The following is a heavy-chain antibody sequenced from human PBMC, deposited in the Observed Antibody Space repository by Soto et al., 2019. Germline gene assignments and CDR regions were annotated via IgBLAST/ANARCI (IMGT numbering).Heavy chain of an antibody. CDR1: GFTFSSFA. J-gene: IGHJ4*02. D-gene: IGHD5-18*01. CDR3: AGPGYSSQDY. Sequence: GGSLRLSCAASGFTFSSFALSWVRQATGKGLEWVSAISGSGDDTDYADSVKGRFTISRDNSKNTLYLQMNSLRAEDTAVYYCAGPGYSSQDYWGQGALVTVSS. V-gene: IGHV3-23*01. CDR2: ISGSGDDT.